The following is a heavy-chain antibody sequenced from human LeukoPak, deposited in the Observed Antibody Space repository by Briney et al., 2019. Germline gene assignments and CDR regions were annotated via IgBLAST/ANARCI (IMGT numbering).Heavy chain of an antibody. D-gene: IGHD2-21*02. V-gene: IGHV1-2*02. CDR2: IIPKNGGT. J-gene: IGHJ3*02. CDR1: GYTFSVYY. Sequence: ASVKVSCKASGYTFSVYYIHWMRQAPGQGLEWMGWIIPKNGGTNYAQKFQDRVTMTGDTSISTAYVELSSLTDDDTAEYYCARGVLLQGRGAFDIWGQGTMVTVSS. CDR3: ARGVLLQGRGAFDI.